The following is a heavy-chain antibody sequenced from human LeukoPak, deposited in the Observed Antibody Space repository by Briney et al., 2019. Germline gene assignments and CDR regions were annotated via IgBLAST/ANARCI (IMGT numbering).Heavy chain of an antibody. V-gene: IGHV3-7*02. CDR1: GFTLSIYW. D-gene: IGHD4-17*01. CDR2: INQDGSEK. CDR3: ARGTVTTGFDC. Sequence: GGSLRLSCAASGFTLSIYWMSWVRQAPGKGLEWVANINQDGSEKYYVDSVKGRFTISRDNAKNSLYLQMNSLRDEDTAVYHCARGTVTTGFDCWGQGTLVAISS. J-gene: IGHJ4*02.